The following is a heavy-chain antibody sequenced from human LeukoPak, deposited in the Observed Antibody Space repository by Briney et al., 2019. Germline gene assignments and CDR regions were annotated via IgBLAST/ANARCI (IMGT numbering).Heavy chain of an antibody. D-gene: IGHD3-3*01. CDR2: INHTGST. J-gene: IGHJ6*03. CDR1: GGSFSGYY. Sequence: SETLSLTCAVYGGSFSGYYWSWIRQPPGKGLEWIGEINHTGSTNYNPSLKSRVTILVDTSKNQFSLKLSSVTAADTAVYYCARVEAHDFYDYYIDVWGKGTTVTVSS. V-gene: IGHV4-34*01. CDR3: ARVEAHDFYDYYIDV.